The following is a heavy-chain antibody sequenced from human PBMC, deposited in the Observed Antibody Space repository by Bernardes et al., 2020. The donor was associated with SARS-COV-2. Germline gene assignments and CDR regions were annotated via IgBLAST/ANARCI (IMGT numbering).Heavy chain of an antibody. J-gene: IGHJ4*02. CDR3: VGAGFGSTYGLFDY. CDR2: IKSDGSST. Sequence: GGSLRLSCASSVFTFSSYWMHWVRQVPGKGLVWVSRIKSDGSSTSYPDSVKGRFTISRDNAKNTGYLQMNSLRGEDTAVYYCVGAGFGSTYGLFDYWGKGTLVTVSS. V-gene: IGHV3-74*01. CDR1: VFTFSSYW. D-gene: IGHD1-26*01.